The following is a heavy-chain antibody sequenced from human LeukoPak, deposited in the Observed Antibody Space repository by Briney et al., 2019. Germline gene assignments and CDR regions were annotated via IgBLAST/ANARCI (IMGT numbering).Heavy chain of an antibody. D-gene: IGHD2-15*01. V-gene: IGHV4-39*07. CDR2: ISYSGRT. CDR3: ARTTEGYCRGRSCYSYYYYMDV. Sequence: SETLSLTCTVSGVSTSSSSYFWAWIRQPPGKGLEWIGSISYSGRTYYNPSLRSRLTISVDSSKNQFSLKLSSVTAADTAVYYCARTTEGYCRGRSCYSYYYYMDVWGKGTTVTVSS. CDR1: GVSTSSSSYF. J-gene: IGHJ6*03.